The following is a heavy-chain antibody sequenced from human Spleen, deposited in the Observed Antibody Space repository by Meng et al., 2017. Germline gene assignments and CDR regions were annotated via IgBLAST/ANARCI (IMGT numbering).Heavy chain of an antibody. J-gene: IGHJ4*02. CDR1: GFIFTSAY. CDR3: TGHTDY. CDR2: ITSRPDGETT. V-gene: IGHV3-15*01. Sequence: GESLKISCEGSGFIFTSAYMTWVRQVPGKGLEWLGHITSRPDGETTEYAAPVKGRFTISRDDSKNTVFLQMNSLKTEDTAVYYCTGHTDYWGQGALVTVSS.